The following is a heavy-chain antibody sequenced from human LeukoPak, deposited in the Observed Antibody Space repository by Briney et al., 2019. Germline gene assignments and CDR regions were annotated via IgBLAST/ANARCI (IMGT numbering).Heavy chain of an antibody. J-gene: IGHJ6*02. CDR3: ARTITVTTSGYYYGMDV. Sequence: GASVKVPCKASGYTFTSYGISWVRQAPGQGLEWMGWISAYNGNTNYAQKLQGRVTMTTDTSTSTAYMELRSLRSDDTAVYYCARTITVTTSGYYYGMDVWGQGTTVTVSS. D-gene: IGHD4-17*01. CDR1: GYTFTSYG. CDR2: ISAYNGNT. V-gene: IGHV1-18*01.